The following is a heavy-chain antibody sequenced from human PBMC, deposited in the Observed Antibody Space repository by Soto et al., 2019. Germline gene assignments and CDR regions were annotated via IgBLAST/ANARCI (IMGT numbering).Heavy chain of an antibody. V-gene: IGHV1-69*02. J-gene: IGHJ4*02. CDR2: IIPILGIA. CDR3: ATGLVVDYDIDY. CDR1: GGTFSSYT. D-gene: IGHD2-15*01. Sequence: QVQLVQSGAEVKKPGSSVKVSCKASGGTFSSYTISWVRQAPGQGLEWMGRIIPILGIANYAQKFQGRVTITADKSTSTAYMELSSLRSEDTPVYYCATGLVVDYDIDYWGQGTLVTVSS.